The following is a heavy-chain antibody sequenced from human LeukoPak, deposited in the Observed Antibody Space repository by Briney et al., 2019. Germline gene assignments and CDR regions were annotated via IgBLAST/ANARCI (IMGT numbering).Heavy chain of an antibody. Sequence: GGSLRLSCAASGFTFSSYEMNWVRQAPGKGLEWVSAISGSGGSTYYADSVKGRFTISRDNSKNKLYLQMNSLRAEDTAVYYCARRQARDGYNPYYFDYWGQGTLVIVSS. J-gene: IGHJ4*02. D-gene: IGHD5-24*01. CDR3: ARRQARDGYNPYYFDY. CDR1: GFTFSSYE. CDR2: ISGSGGST. V-gene: IGHV3-23*01.